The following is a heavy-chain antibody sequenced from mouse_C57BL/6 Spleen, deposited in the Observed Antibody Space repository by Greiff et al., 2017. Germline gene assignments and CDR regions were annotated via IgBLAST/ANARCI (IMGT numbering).Heavy chain of an antibody. CDR1: GYSFTGYY. D-gene: IGHD2-12*01. Sequence: EVQLQQSGPELVKPGASVKISCKASGYSFTGYYMNWVKQSPEKSLEWIGEINPSTGGTTYNQKFKAKATLTVDKSSSTAYMQLKSLTAEDSAVYYCARNDEDAMDYWGHGTSVSVSS. CDR2: INPSTGGT. J-gene: IGHJ4*01. CDR3: ARNDEDAMDY. V-gene: IGHV1-42*01.